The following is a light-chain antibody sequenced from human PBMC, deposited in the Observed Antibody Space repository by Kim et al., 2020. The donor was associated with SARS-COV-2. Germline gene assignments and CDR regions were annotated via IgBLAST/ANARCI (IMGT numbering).Light chain of an antibody. J-gene: IGKJ1*01. CDR1: QSVTSSY. CDR2: GAS. Sequence: EIVLTQSPGTLSLSPGARATLSCRASQSVTSSYLAWYQQKPGQPPRLLIYGASNRATGIPDRFSGSGSGTDFTLTISRLESEDLAVYYCQQYGTSLRTFGQGTKVEI. V-gene: IGKV3-20*01. CDR3: QQYGTSLRT.